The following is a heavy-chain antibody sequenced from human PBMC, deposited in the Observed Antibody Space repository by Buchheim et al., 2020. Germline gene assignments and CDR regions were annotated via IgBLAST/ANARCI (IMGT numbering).Heavy chain of an antibody. J-gene: IGHJ4*02. V-gene: IGHV3-66*02. Sequence: VQLLQSGGGLVQPGGSLRLSCAASGFSASSLYVGWLRQAPGKGPEWVSLISSGGDTYSADSVKGRFTISIDDSENTVITQMSSLTPEDTAIYYCVTSVVRAMRGEYWGQGTL. CDR3: VTSVVRAMRGEY. D-gene: IGHD1-26*01. CDR1: GFSASSLY. CDR2: ISSGGDT.